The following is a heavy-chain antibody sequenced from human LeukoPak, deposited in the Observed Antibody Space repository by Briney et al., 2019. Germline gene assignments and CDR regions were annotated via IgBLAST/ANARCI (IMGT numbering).Heavy chain of an antibody. J-gene: IGHJ6*03. D-gene: IGHD1-1*01. CDR1: GFTFTSSA. Sequence: SVKVSCRASGFTFTSSAMQWVRQARGQRLEWIGWIVVGSGNTNYAQKFQERVTITRDMSTSTAYMELSSLRSEDTAVYYCAADGVPNWNYGYYMDVWGKGTTVTVSS. CDR3: AADGVPNWNYGYYMDV. CDR2: IVVGSGNT. V-gene: IGHV1-58*02.